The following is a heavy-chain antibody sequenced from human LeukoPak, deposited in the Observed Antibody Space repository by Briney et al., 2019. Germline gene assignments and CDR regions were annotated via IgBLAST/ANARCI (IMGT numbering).Heavy chain of an antibody. J-gene: IGHJ3*02. CDR3: ARDESLGDLWSGYFDALDI. CDR1: GFTFSSYW. Sequence: QPGGSLRLSCAASGFTFSSYWMSWVRQAPGKGLEWVANIKQDGSQKYYVDSVKGRFTISRDNAKNSLYLQMNSLRAEDTAVYYCARDESLGDLWSGYFDALDIWGQGTMATVSS. CDR2: IKQDGSQK. D-gene: IGHD3-3*01. V-gene: IGHV3-7*01.